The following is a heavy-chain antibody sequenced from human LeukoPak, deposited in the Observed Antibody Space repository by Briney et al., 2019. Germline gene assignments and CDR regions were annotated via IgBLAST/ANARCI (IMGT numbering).Heavy chain of an antibody. CDR1: GYTFTSYG. CDR2: IIPILGIA. CDR3: AREKVPAAILDAFDI. V-gene: IGHV1-69*04. J-gene: IGHJ3*02. D-gene: IGHD2-2*01. Sequence: ASVKVSCKASGYTFTSYGISWVRQAPGQGLEWMGRIIPILGIANYAQKFQGRVTITADKSTSTAYMELSSLRSEDTAVYYCAREKVPAAILDAFDIWGQGTMVTVSS.